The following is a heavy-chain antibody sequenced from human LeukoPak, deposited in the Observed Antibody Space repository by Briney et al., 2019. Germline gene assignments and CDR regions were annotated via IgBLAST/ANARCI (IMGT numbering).Heavy chain of an antibody. V-gene: IGHV4-59*01. J-gene: IGHJ6*03. CDR3: ARERRYGYYYYYMDV. CDR1: GGSISSYY. Sequence: SETLSLTCTVSGGSISSYYWSWIRQPPGKGLEWIGYIYYSGSTNYNPSLKSRVTISVDTSKNQFSLKLSSVTAADTAVYFCARERRYGYYYYYMDVWGKGTTVTISS. CDR2: IYYSGST. D-gene: IGHD1-1*01.